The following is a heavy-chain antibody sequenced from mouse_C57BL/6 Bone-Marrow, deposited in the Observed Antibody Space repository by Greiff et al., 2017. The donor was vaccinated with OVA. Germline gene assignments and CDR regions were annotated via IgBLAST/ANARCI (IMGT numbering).Heavy chain of an antibody. CDR3: ARRGYDYDGRFDY. V-gene: IGHV1-66*01. CDR1: GYSFTSYY. Sequence: QVQLQQSGPELVKPGASVKISCKASGYSFTSYYIHWVKQRPGQGLEWIGWIYPGSGNTKYNEKFKGKATLTADTSSSTAYMQLSSLTSEDSAVYYCARRGYDYDGRFDYWGQGTTLTVSS. D-gene: IGHD2-4*01. CDR2: IYPGSGNT. J-gene: IGHJ2*01.